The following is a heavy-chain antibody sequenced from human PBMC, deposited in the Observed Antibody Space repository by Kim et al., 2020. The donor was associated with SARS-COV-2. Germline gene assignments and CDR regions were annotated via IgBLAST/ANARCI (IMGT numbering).Heavy chain of an antibody. J-gene: IGHJ4*02. CDR2: ISWDGGST. CDR3: AKDNGLWQGDFDY. V-gene: IGHV3-43*01. CDR1: GFTFADYT. D-gene: IGHD3-10*01. Sequence: GGSLRLSCAASGFTFADYTMHWDRQAPGKGLEWVSLISWDGGSTYYADSVKGRFTISRDNSKNSLYLQMNSLRTEDTALYYCAKDNGLWQGDFDYWGQGTLVTVSS.